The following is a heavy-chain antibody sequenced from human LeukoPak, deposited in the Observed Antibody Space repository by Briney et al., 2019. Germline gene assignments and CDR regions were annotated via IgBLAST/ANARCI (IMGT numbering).Heavy chain of an antibody. CDR2: INHSGST. D-gene: IGHD6-13*01. V-gene: IGHV4-34*01. CDR3: ARFSSWYYFDY. J-gene: IGHJ4*02. Sequence: SETLSLTCTVSGGSISSYYWSWIRQPPGKGLEWIGEINHSGSTNYNPSLKSRVTISVDTSKNQFSLKLSSVTAADTAVYYCARFSSWYYFDYWGQGTLVTVSS. CDR1: GGSISSYY.